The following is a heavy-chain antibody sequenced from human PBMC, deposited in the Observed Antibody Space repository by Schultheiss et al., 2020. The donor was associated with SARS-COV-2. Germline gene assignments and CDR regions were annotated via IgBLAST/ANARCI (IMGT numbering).Heavy chain of an antibody. CDR2: IFYSGST. Sequence: SETLSLTCTVSGGSISSGGYYWSWIRQHPGKGLEWIGYIFYSGSTYYNPSLQSRVSISVDTSKNQFSLNLSSVTAADTAVYYCARHHFSGYCTGGSCEYYYYYYGMDVWGQGTTVTVSS. J-gene: IGHJ6*02. CDR3: ARHHFSGYCTGGSCEYYYYYYGMDV. D-gene: IGHD2-15*01. V-gene: IGHV4-31*03. CDR1: GGSISSGGYY.